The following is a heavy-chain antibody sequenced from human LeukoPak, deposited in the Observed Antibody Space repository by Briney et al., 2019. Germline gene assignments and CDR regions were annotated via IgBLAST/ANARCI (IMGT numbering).Heavy chain of an antibody. J-gene: IGHJ4*02. V-gene: IGHV4-4*07. D-gene: IGHD6-19*01. CDR2: IYTSGST. CDR3: ASTGYSSGWYDY. Sequence: PSETLSLTCTVSGGSISSYYWSWIRQPAGKGLEWIGRIYTSGSTNFNPSLKSRVTMSVDTSKNQFSLKLSSVTAADTAVYYCASTGYSSGWYDYWGQGTLVTVSS. CDR1: GGSISSYY.